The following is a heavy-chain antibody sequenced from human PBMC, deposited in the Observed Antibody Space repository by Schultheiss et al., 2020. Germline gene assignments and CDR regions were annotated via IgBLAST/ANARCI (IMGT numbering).Heavy chain of an antibody. CDR1: GGSISSGSYY. V-gene: IGHV4-61*02. CDR3: ASQHPLTGDRLYAFDV. D-gene: IGHD7-27*01. Sequence: SETLSLTCSVSGGSISSGSYYWSWIRQPAGKGLEWIGRIYTSGYTNYNPSLKSRVTISVDTSKNQFSLKLSSVTAADTAVYYCASQHPLTGDRLYAFDVWGQGTMVTVSS. J-gene: IGHJ3*01. CDR2: IYTSGYT.